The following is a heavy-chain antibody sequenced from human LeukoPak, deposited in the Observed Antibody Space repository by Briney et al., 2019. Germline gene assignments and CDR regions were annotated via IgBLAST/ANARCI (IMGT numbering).Heavy chain of an antibody. Sequence: PGGSLRLSCAASGFTFSSYGMHWVRQAPGKWLEWVAVISYDGSNKYYADSVKGRFTISRDNAKNSLYLQMNSLRAEDTALYYCARDKYSSSLIDAFDIWGQGTMVTVSS. D-gene: IGHD6-6*01. CDR1: GFTFSSYG. V-gene: IGHV3-30*03. CDR3: ARDKYSSSLIDAFDI. CDR2: ISYDGSNK. J-gene: IGHJ3*02.